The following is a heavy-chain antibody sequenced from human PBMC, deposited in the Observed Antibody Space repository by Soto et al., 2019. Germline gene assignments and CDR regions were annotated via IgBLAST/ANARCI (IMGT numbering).Heavy chain of an antibody. J-gene: IGHJ4*02. Sequence: PGGSLRLSCAASGFTFSSYAMSRVRQAPGKGLEWVTAISGSGGSTYYADSVKGRFTNSRDNSKNTLYLQMNSLRAEDTAVYYCAKPLSNTYYYDSSGYYPPGYWGQGTLVTVSS. D-gene: IGHD3-22*01. CDR1: GFTFSSYA. V-gene: IGHV3-23*01. CDR2: ISGSGGST. CDR3: AKPLSNTYYYDSSGYYPPGY.